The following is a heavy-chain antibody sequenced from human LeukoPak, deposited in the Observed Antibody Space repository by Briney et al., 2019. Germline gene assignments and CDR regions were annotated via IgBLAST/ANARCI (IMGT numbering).Heavy chain of an antibody. CDR1: GFTFSSFS. CDR2: ITSSSNYI. V-gene: IGHV3-21*01. CDR3: ARDLRL. Sequence: GGSLRLSCAASGFTFSSFSMNWVRQAPGKGLEWVSSITSSSNYIYYASSVRGRFTISRDNAKNSLYLQMNSLRAEDTAVYYCARDLRLWGQGTLVSVSS. J-gene: IGHJ4*02.